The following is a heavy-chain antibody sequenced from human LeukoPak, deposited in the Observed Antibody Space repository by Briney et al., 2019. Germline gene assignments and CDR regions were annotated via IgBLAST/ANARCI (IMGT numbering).Heavy chain of an antibody. Sequence: SETLSLTCTVSGGSISSTNYYWGWIRQPPGKGLEWIGSIYYSGSTYYNPSLKSRVTISVDTSKNQFSLKLSSVTAADTAVYYCARARSSGWYHYFDYWGQGTLVTVSS. D-gene: IGHD6-19*01. CDR2: IYYSGST. J-gene: IGHJ4*02. V-gene: IGHV4-39*07. CDR1: GGSISSTNYY. CDR3: ARARSSGWYHYFDY.